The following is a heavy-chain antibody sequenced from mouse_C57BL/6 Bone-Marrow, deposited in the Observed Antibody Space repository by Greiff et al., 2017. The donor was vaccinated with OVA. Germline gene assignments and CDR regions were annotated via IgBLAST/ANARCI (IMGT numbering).Heavy chain of an antibody. Sequence: VQLQQSGTELVKPGASVKLSCKASGYTFTSYWMHWVKQRPGQGLEWIGNINPSNGGTNYNEKFKSKATLTVDKSSSTAYMQLSSLTSEDSAVYYCARRVYRSSYPIDYWGQGTTLTVSS. D-gene: IGHD1-1*01. V-gene: IGHV1-53*01. CDR1: GYTFTSYW. CDR2: INPSNGGT. CDR3: ARRVYRSSYPIDY. J-gene: IGHJ2*01.